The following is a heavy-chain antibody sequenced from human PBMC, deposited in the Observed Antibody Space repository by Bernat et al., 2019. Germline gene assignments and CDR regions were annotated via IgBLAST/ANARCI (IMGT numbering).Heavy chain of an antibody. CDR1: GFTFSNAW. J-gene: IGHJ4*02. Sequence: EVQLVESGGGLVKPGGSLRLSCAASGFTFSNAWMSWVRQAPGKGLEWVGRIKSKANSYATAYAASVKGRFTISRDDSKNTAYLQMNSLKTEDTAVYYCTRVARRSGSYGADYWGQGTLVTVSS. CDR2: IKSKANSYAT. V-gene: IGHV3-73*01. D-gene: IGHD3-10*01. CDR3: TRVARRSGSYGADY.